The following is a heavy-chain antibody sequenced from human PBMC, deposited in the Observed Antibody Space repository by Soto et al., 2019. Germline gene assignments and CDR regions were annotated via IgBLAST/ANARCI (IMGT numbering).Heavy chain of an antibody. CDR1: GGTFSSYT. V-gene: IGHV1-69*02. CDR3: ARSIAAAGRNDY. CDR2: IIPIFGIA. D-gene: IGHD6-13*01. Sequence: QVQLVQSGAEVKKPGSSVKVSCKASGGTFSSYTISWVRQAPGQGLEWMGRIIPIFGIANYAQKFQGRVTITADKSTSTAYMELSSLRSEDTAVYYCARSIAAAGRNDYWDQGTLVTVSS. J-gene: IGHJ4*02.